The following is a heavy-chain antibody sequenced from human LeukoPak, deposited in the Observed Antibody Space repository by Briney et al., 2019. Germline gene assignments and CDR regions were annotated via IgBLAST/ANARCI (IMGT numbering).Heavy chain of an antibody. CDR3: VGDATSFWGTDFAI. D-gene: IGHD3-16*01. Sequence: PGRSLRLSCAASGFTFSNYTINWVRQAPGKGLEWVSSIYNSSNFIYYADSVKRRFTISTDDTKNSLYLQMNILRAANTALYYSVGDATSFWGTDFAIWGDGKMVTVSS. J-gene: IGHJ3*02. CDR2: IYNSSNFI. V-gene: IGHV3-21*01. CDR1: GFTFSNYT.